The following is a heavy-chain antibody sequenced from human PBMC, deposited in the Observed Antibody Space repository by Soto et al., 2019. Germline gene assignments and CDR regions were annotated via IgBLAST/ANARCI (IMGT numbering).Heavy chain of an antibody. CDR3: ARGNGRWYNWTLGY. D-gene: IGHD1-20*01. V-gene: IGHV3-30-3*01. CDR2: ISYDGSNK. Sequence: GGSVRLTCADFGVSFSSYDMHWVRQAPGKGLEWVAVISYDGSNKYYADSVKGRFTISRDNSKNTLYLQMNSLRAEDTAVYYCARGNGRWYNWTLGYWGQGTLVTVTS. CDR1: GVSFSSYD. J-gene: IGHJ4*02.